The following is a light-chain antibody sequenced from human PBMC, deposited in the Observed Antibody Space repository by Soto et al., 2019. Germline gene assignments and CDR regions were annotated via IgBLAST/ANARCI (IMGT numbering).Light chain of an antibody. CDR3: VSFAGGTYF. J-gene: IGLJ1*01. V-gene: IGLV1-40*01. CDR2: GNN. CDR1: SANIGAAYN. Sequence: QSVLTQPPSVSGAPGQRVTISCTGSSANIGAAYNVDWYQQLPGTAPKLLIYGNNNRPSGVPARFSGSKSGTSASLAIAGLQAEDEGDYYCVSFAGGTYFFGTGTKVTGL.